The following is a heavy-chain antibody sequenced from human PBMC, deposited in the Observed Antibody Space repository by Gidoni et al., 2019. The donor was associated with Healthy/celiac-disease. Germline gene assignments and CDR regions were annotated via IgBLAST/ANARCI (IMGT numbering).Heavy chain of an antibody. Sequence: QVTLRESGPALVKPTQTLTLTCTFSGFSLSTSGMCVSWIRQPPGKALEWLARIDWDDDKYYSTSLKTRLTISKDTSKNQVVLTMTNMDPVDTATYYCARIEVSMVRGTKYYYYGMDVWGQGTTVTVSS. CDR1: GFSLSTSGMC. CDR2: IDWDDDK. V-gene: IGHV2-70*15. J-gene: IGHJ6*02. CDR3: ARIEVSMVRGTKYYYYGMDV. D-gene: IGHD3-10*01.